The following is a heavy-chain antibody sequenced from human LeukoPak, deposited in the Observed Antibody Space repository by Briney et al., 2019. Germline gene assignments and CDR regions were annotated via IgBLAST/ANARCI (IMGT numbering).Heavy chain of an antibody. CDR3: ARDHGYTYSKDRFDY. J-gene: IGHJ4*02. V-gene: IGHV3-30*04. CDR2: VSYDGTNK. Sequence: GGSLRLSCAASGFTFSNYAMHWVRQAPGKGLEWLAIVSYDGTNKYSADSVKGRFTTSRDNSKNMVFLQVNSLRAEDTAVYYCARDHGYTYSKDRFDYWGQGTLVTVSS. D-gene: IGHD5-18*01. CDR1: GFTFSNYA.